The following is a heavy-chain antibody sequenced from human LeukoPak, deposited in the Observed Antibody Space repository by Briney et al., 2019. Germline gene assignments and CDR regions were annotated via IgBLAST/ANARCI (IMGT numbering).Heavy chain of an antibody. Sequence: ASVKVSCKASGYTFTSYYMHWVRQAPGQGLEWMGIINPSGGSTSYAQKFQGRVTITADESTSTAYMELSSLRSEDTAVYYCARTYYDILTGYSYWGQGTLVTVSS. CDR2: INPSGGST. V-gene: IGHV1-46*01. CDR3: ARTYYDILTGYSY. J-gene: IGHJ4*02. CDR1: GYTFTSYY. D-gene: IGHD3-9*01.